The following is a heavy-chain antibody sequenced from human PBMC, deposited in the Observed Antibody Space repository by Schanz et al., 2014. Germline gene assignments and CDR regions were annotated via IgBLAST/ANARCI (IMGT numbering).Heavy chain of an antibody. D-gene: IGHD6-19*01. V-gene: IGHV3-30*04. J-gene: IGHJ4*02. CDR2: ISYDGNNK. CDR1: GFTFSSYA. Sequence: QVQLVESGGGVVQPGRSLRLSCAASGFTFSSYAMHWVRQAPGKGLEWVALISYDGNNKYYADSVKGRFTISRDNSKNTLHLQMNSLRAEDTAVYHCAKDLPAVAVAPLMTGLYDSWGQGTLVTVSS. CDR3: AKDLPAVAVAPLMTGLYDS.